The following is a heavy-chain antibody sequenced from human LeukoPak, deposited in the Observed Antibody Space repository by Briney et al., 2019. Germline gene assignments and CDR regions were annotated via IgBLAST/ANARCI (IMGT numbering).Heavy chain of an antibody. CDR1: GFSFSTFT. V-gene: IGHV3-30-3*01. CDR2: ISYDGGNK. J-gene: IGHJ4*02. D-gene: IGHD5-12*01. Sequence: GGSLRLTCAASGFSFSTFTMHWVRQAPGKGLEWVAVISYDGGNKYYADSVKGRFTISRDSSKNTVYLQMNSLRAEDTAVYYCAGDLYSGYDGGPIDYWGQGSLVTVSS. CDR3: AGDLYSGYDGGPIDY.